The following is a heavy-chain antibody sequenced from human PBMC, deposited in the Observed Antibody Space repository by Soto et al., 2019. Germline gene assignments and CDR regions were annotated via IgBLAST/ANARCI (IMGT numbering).Heavy chain of an antibody. CDR2: ISYDGSNK. J-gene: IGHJ4*02. V-gene: IGHV3-30*18. CDR1: GFNFSSYG. D-gene: IGHD3-3*01. Sequence: PGGSLRLSCAASGFNFSSYGMHWVRQAPGKGLEWVAVISYDGSNKYYADSVKGRLTISRDNSKNTLYLQMNSLRAEDTAVYYCAKGDLRITIFGVVTAIDYRRPGPLATVSS. CDR3: AKGDLRITIFGVVTAIDY.